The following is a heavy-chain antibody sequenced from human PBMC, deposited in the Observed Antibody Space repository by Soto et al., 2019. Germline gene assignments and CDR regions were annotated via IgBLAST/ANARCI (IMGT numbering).Heavy chain of an antibody. CDR1: GDTFRRYA. CDR2: IMPSLGAP. CDR3: ARGVDIPSSYDF. J-gene: IGHJ4*02. D-gene: IGHD2-2*03. V-gene: IGHV1-69*01. Sequence: AHLVQSGAEVKKPGSSVKVSCKASGDTFRRYAVSWVRQAPGQGLAWVGGIMPSLGAPNYAQNLQGRGTITADESTSSVYMEMSSLRSEDTAVYCCARGVDIPSSYDFWGQGILVTVSS.